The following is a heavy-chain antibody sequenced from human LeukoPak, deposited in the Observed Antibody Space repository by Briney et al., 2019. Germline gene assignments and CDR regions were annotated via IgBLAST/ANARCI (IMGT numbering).Heavy chain of an antibody. Sequence: GGSLRLSCAASGFTFSSYSMNWVRQAPGKGLEWASSISSSSSYIYYADSVKGRFTISRDNAKNSLYLQMNSLRAEDTAVYYCASAVPMNAFDIWGQGTMVTVSS. CDR3: ASAVPMNAFDI. D-gene: IGHD3-22*01. V-gene: IGHV3-21*01. J-gene: IGHJ3*02. CDR2: ISSSSSYI. CDR1: GFTFSSYS.